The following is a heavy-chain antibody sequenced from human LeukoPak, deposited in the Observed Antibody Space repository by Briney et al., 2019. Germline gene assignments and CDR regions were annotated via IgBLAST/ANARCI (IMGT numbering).Heavy chain of an antibody. D-gene: IGHD1-26*01. CDR3: ARLQVGSLNYYMDV. CDR1: GYTFTSYG. V-gene: IGHV1-18*01. Sequence: ASVKVSCKASGYTFTSYGISWVRQAPGQGLEWMGWISAYNGNTNCAQKLQGRVTMTTDTSTSTAYMELRSLRSDDTAVYYCARLQVGSLNYYMDVWGKGTTVTVSS. CDR2: ISAYNGNT. J-gene: IGHJ6*03.